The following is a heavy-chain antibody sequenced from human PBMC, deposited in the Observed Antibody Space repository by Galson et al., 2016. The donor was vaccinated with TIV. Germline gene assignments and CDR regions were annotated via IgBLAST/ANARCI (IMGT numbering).Heavy chain of an antibody. CDR2: INTAGSVT. CDR1: GFTFSSYW. Sequence: SLRLSCAASGFTFSSYWMHWVRQVPGKELVWVSRINTAGSVTNYADSVKGRFTISRDDAKKSLFLQMNNLRSEDTALYYCAKDKAGDLDSWGQGTLVTVSS. D-gene: IGHD3-10*01. V-gene: IGHV3-74*01. CDR3: AKDKAGDLDS. J-gene: IGHJ4*02.